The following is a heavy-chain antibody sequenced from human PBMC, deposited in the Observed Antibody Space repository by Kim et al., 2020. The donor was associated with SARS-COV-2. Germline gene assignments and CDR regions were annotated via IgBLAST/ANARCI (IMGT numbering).Heavy chain of an antibody. CDR1: GFTFGNYD. CDR2: ISGGGTSV. D-gene: IGHD1-26*01. J-gene: IGHJ4*02. V-gene: IGHV3-23*01. CDR3: AKRRDGTHRNFDS. Sequence: GGSLRLSCAASGFTFGNYDMAWVRQAPGEGLEWVSAISGGGTSVIYAGSVRGRFTISRDNSLNTMYLQMNSLRGEDTAVYFCAKRRDGTHRNFDSWGQG.